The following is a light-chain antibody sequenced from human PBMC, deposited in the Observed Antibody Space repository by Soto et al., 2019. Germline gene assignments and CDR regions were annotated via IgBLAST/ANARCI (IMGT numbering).Light chain of an antibody. V-gene: IGLV1-36*01. Sequence: QSVLTQPPSVSEAPRRRVTISCSGSSSNIGNNAVNWYQHLPGKAPRLLIYYDDLLPSGVSDRFSGSKSGTSASLAISGLQSEDEADYCCAAWDDSLSGWVFGGGTKLTVL. CDR3: AAWDDSLSGWV. CDR1: SSNIGNNA. J-gene: IGLJ3*02. CDR2: YDD.